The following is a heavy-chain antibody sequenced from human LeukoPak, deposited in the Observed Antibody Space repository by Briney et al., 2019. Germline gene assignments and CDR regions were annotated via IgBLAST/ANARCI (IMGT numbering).Heavy chain of an antibody. J-gene: IGHJ6*03. CDR1: GYTFTSYD. CDR2: MNPNSGNT. CDR3: ARDSSGYWDYYYYYYMDV. D-gene: IGHD3-22*01. Sequence: ASVKVSCKASGYTFTSYDINWVRQATGQGLEWMGWMNPNSGNTGYAQKFQGRVTMTRNTSISTAYMELSSLRSEDTAVYYCARDSSGYWDYYYYYYMDVWGKGTTVTISS. V-gene: IGHV1-8*01.